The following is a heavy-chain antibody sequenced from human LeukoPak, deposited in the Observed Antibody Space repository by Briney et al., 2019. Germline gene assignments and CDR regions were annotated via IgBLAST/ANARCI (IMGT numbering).Heavy chain of an antibody. D-gene: IGHD6-19*01. CDR2: ISYDGGNK. J-gene: IGHJ4*02. CDR3: ARVLDPAVAVPLDY. CDR1: GFTFSSYA. V-gene: IGHV3-30*04. Sequence: GGSLRLSCAASGFTFSSYAMHWVRQAPGKGLEWVAVISYDGGNKYYADSVKGRFTISRDNSKNTLYLQMNSLRAEDTAVYYCARVLDPAVAVPLDYWGQGTLVTVSS.